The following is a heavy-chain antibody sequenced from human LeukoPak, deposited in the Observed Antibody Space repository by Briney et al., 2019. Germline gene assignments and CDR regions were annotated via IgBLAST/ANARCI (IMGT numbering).Heavy chain of an antibody. D-gene: IGHD3-10*01. CDR3: ARGPYGSDY. CDR1: GGSINGYY. Sequence: SETLSLTCIVSGGSINGYYWSWIRQPPGKGLEWIGYIYYSGSTNYNPSLKSRVTISVDTSKNQFSLKLSSVTAADTAVYYCARGPYGSDYWGRGTLVTVSS. V-gene: IGHV4-59*01. CDR2: IYYSGST. J-gene: IGHJ4*02.